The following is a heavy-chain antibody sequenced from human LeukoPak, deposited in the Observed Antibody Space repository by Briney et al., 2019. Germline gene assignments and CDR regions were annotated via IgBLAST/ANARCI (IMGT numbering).Heavy chain of an antibody. CDR3: VRGGFGHAMDV. D-gene: IGHD3-10*01. CDR1: GFTFSSYW. Sequence: GGSLRLSCAASGFTFSSYWMHWVCQAPGKGLVWVSVINNDGSGTNYADSVKGRSTISRDNAKNTLYLQMTSLGAEDTAVYYCVRGGFGHAMDVWGQGTTVTVSS. J-gene: IGHJ6*02. CDR2: INNDGSGT. V-gene: IGHV3-74*01.